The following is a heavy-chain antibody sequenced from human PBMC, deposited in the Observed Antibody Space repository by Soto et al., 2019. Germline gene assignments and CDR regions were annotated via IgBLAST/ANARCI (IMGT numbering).Heavy chain of an antibody. CDR1: GYTFTSYA. CDR2: INAGNGNT. V-gene: IGHV1-3*01. D-gene: IGHD6-13*01. CDR3: AREGSYSSSSFYYYYGMDV. Sequence: ASVKVSCKASGYTFTSYAMHWVRQAPGQRLEWMGWINAGNGNTKYSQKFQGRVTITRDTSASTAYMELSSLRSEDTAVYYCAREGSYSSSSFYYYYGMDVWGHGTTVTVPS. J-gene: IGHJ6*02.